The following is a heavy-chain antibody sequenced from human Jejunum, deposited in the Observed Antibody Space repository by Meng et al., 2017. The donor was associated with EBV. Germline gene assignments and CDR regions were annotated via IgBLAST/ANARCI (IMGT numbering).Heavy chain of an antibody. CDR3: AAYCGSDCYYIDY. J-gene: IGHJ4*02. V-gene: IGHV3-73*02. CDR2: MKSKARNSVT. D-gene: IGHD2-21*02. Sequence: EVVLVGAGGGLVQPGGSLKLSCGASGFTFSTSSIHWVRQASGKGLEWVGHMKSKARNSVTTYAASLQGRFTISRDDSKNTAYLQMDSLKTEDTAVYYCAAYCGSDCYYIDYWGQGTLVTVSS. CDR1: GFTFSTSS.